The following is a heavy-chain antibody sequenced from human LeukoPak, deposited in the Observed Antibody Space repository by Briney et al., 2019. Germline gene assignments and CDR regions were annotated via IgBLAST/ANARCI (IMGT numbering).Heavy chain of an antibody. CDR3: TRDAQAIVGATDLSFDY. J-gene: IGHJ4*02. CDR2: IKYDGGEK. D-gene: IGHD1-26*01. Sequence: GGSLRLSCAASGFTFSNYWMSWVRQAPGRGLEWVANIKYDGGEKYYVDSVKGRLTISRDNAKDSLYLQMNGLRAEDTAVYYCTRDAQAIVGATDLSFDYWGQGTLVTVSS. V-gene: IGHV3-7*01. CDR1: GFTFSNYW.